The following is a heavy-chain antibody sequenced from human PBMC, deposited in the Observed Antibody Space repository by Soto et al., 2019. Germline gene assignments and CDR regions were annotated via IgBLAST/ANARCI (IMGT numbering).Heavy chain of an antibody. CDR3: ARGLYSSSWYRADD. D-gene: IGHD6-13*01. Sequence: QVQLQESGPGLVKPSETLSLTCTVSGGSISSYYWSWIRQPQGKGLELIGYIYYSGSTNHNPSLKSRVTISVDTSKNQFSLKLRSVTAADTAVYYCARGLYSSSWYRADDWGQGTLVTVSS. J-gene: IGHJ4*02. CDR2: IYYSGST. CDR1: GGSISSYY. V-gene: IGHV4-59*01.